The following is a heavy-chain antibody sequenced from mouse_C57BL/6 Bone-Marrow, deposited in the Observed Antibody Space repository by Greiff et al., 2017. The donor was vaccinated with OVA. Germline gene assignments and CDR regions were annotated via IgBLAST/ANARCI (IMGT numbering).Heavy chain of an antibody. J-gene: IGHJ2*01. Sequence: QVQLQQPGAELVRPGSSVKLSCKASGYTFTSYWMDWVKQRPGQGLEWIGNIYPSDSETHYNQKFKDKATLTEDKSSSTAYMQLSSLTSEDSAVYYCALTTVVATDYWGQGTTLTVSS. CDR2: IYPSDSET. CDR1: GYTFTSYW. CDR3: ALTTVVATDY. D-gene: IGHD1-1*01. V-gene: IGHV1-61*01.